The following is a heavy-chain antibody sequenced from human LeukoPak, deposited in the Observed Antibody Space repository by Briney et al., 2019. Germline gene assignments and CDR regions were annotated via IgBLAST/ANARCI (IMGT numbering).Heavy chain of an antibody. CDR3: AREPRGVSFGEPREYFQH. J-gene: IGHJ1*01. D-gene: IGHD3-10*01. CDR2: IIPILGIA. Sequence: SVKVSCKASGGTFSSYAISWVRQAPGQGLEWMGRIIPILGIANYAQKFQGRVTITADKSTSTAYMELSSLRSEDTAVYYCAREPRGVSFGEPREYFQHWGQGTLVTVSS. V-gene: IGHV1-69*04. CDR1: GGTFSSYA.